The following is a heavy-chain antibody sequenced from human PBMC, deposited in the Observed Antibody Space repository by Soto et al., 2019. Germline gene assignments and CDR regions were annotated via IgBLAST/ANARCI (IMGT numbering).Heavy chain of an antibody. J-gene: IGHJ6*02. CDR3: ARDTVVPAAFYYYYYGMDV. V-gene: IGHV3-7*01. CDR1: GFTFSSYW. D-gene: IGHD2-2*01. CDR2: IKQDGSEK. Sequence: PGGSLRLSCAASGFTFSSYWMSWVRQAPGKGLEWVANIKQDGSEKYYVDSVKGRFTICRDNAKNSLYLQMNSLRAEDTAVYYCARDTVVPAAFYYYYYGMDVWGQGTTVTVSS.